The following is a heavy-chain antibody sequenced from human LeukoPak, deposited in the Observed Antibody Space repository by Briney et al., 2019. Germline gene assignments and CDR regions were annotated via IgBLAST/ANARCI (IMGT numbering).Heavy chain of an antibody. J-gene: IGHJ6*02. D-gene: IGHD3-10*01. CDR3: ARGMVRGVIRDGMDV. V-gene: IGHV5-51*01. Sequence: GESLKISCKGSGYSFTSYWIGWVRQMPGKGLEWMGIIYPGDSDTRYSPSFQGQVTISADKSISTAYLQWSSLKASDTAMYYCARGMVRGVIRDGMDVWGQGVTVIVSS. CDR1: GYSFTSYW. CDR2: IYPGDSDT.